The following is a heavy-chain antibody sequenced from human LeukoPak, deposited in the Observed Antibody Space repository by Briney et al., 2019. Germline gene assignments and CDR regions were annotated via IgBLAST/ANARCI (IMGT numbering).Heavy chain of an antibody. CDR3: ASVGLHNY. V-gene: IGHV4-39*07. CDR1: GGSISSSGYY. D-gene: IGHD5-18*01. CDR2: IYHSGST. J-gene: IGHJ4*02. Sequence: PSETLSLTCTVSGGSISSSGYYWGWIRQPPGKGLEWIGSIYHSGSTYYNPSLKSRVTISVDTSKNQFSLKLSSVTAADTAVYYCASVGLHNYWGQGTLVTVSS.